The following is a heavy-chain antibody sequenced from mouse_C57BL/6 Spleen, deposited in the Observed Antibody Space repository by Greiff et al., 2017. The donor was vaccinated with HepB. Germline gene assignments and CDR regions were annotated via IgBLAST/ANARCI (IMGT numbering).Heavy chain of an antibody. CDR1: GYTFTSYW. CDR3: ADYYGSLWYFDV. D-gene: IGHD1-1*01. CDR2: IHPNSGST. J-gene: IGHJ1*03. Sequence: QVQLKQSGAELVKPGASVKLSCKASGYTFTSYWMHWVKQRPGQGLEWIGMIHPNSGSTNYNEKFKSKATLTVDKSSSTAYMQLSSLTSEDSAVYYCADYYGSLWYFDVWGTGTTVTVSS. V-gene: IGHV1-64*01.